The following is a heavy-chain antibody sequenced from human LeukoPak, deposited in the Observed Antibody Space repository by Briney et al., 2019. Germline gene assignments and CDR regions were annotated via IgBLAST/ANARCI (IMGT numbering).Heavy chain of an antibody. J-gene: IGHJ4*02. V-gene: IGHV3-30*02. CDR1: GFTLSSYG. CDR2: IRYDGSNK. Sequence: GGSLRLSCAASGFTLSSYGMHWVRQAPGKGLEWVAFIRYDGSNKYYADSVKGRFTISRDNSKNTLYLQMNSLRAEDTAVYYCAKDARDYLTFLTYWGQGTLVTVSS. D-gene: IGHD4-17*01. CDR3: AKDARDYLTFLTY.